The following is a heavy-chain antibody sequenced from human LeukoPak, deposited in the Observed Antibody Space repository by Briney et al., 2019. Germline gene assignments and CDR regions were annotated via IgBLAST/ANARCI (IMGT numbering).Heavy chain of an antibody. Sequence: SETLSLTCTVSGGSISSYYWSWIRQPPGKGLEWIGYIYYSGSTNYSPSLKSRVTISVDTSKNQFSLKLSSVTAADTAVYYCASRYSYGSLDYWGQGTLVTVSS. CDR3: ASRYSYGSLDY. V-gene: IGHV4-59*01. CDR2: IYYSGST. D-gene: IGHD5-18*01. CDR1: GGSISSYY. J-gene: IGHJ4*02.